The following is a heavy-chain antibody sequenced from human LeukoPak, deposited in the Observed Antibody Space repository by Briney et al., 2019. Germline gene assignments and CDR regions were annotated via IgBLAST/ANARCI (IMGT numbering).Heavy chain of an antibody. D-gene: IGHD3-16*01. CDR3: ARHPVLRFSEHGFDP. V-gene: IGHV4-39*01. CDR2: IYYSGNT. J-gene: IGHJ5*02. Sequence: NPSETLSLTCSVSGGSISSSSYYWGWIRQPPGKGLEWIGSIYYSGNTYYNPSLNSRVTISIDTSKNQFSLKLSSVTAADTAVYYCARHPVLRFSEHGFDPWGQGILVTVSS. CDR1: GGSISSSSYY.